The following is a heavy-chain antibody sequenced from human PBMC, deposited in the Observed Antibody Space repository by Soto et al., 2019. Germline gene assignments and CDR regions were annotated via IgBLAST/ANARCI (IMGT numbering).Heavy chain of an antibody. J-gene: IGHJ3*02. CDR2: ISGSGGST. D-gene: IGHD2-15*01. V-gene: IGHV3-23*01. Sequence: GGSLRLSCAASGFTFSSYAMSWVRQAPGKGLEWVSAISGSGGSTYYADSVKGRFTISRDNSKNTLYLQMNSLRAEDTAVYYCAKDLRVAATRYSAFDIWGQGTMVTVSS. CDR1: GFTFSSYA. CDR3: AKDLRVAATRYSAFDI.